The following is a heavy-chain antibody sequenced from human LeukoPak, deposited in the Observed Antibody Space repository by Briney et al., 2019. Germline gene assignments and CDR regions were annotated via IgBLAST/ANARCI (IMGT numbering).Heavy chain of an antibody. V-gene: IGHV4-4*09. D-gene: IGHD6-13*01. CDR2: ICTSGST. CDR1: GGSISSYY. J-gene: IGHJ6*03. Sequence: SETLSLTCTVSGGSISSYYWSWIRQPPGKGLEWIGYICTSGSTNYNPSLKSRVTISVDTSKNQFSLKLSSVTAADTAVYYCASVGYSSSRRAYYYYYMDVWGKGTTVTVSS. CDR3: ASVGYSSSRRAYYYYYMDV.